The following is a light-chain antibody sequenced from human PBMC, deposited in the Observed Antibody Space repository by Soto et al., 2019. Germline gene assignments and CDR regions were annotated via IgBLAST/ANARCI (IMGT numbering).Light chain of an antibody. CDR3: QRSHETRMYT. CDR1: QSVTNY. Sequence: EIQMSLSPGSRSTSLGNRVTITCRASQSVTNYLNWYQQKPGKAXKLLIYSASSLQSGVPSRFSGSVSGTYFTLTTRCLKPEHFANYDCQRSHETRMYTFAQGTKVDIK. J-gene: IGKJ2*01. CDR2: SAS. V-gene: IGKV1-39*01.